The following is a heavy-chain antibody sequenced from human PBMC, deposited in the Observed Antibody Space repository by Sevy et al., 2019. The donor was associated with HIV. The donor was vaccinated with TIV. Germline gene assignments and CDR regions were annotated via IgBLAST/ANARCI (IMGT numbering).Heavy chain of an antibody. CDR2: VKQDGSEQ. CDR1: GFTFNRYW. D-gene: IGHD3-3*01. CDR3: ASLREKKLVIIPSFAFDM. Sequence: GGSLRLSCTASGFTFNRYWMSWVRQTPGKELEWVANVKQDGSEQYYVNSLKGRFTFSRDNAKNSLYLQMNSLRAEDTAEYYCASLREKKLVIIPSFAFDMWGQGTLVTVSS. V-gene: IGHV3-7*01. J-gene: IGHJ3*02.